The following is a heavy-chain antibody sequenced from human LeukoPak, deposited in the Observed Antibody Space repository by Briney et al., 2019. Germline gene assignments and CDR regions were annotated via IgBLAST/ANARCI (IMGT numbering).Heavy chain of an antibody. J-gene: IGHJ6*03. CDR2: IIPILGIA. V-gene: IGHV1-69*02. CDR1: GGTFSSYT. Sequence: GSSVEVSCKASGGTFSSYTISWVRQAPGQGLEWMGRIIPILGIANYAQKFQGRVTITADKSPSTAYMELSSLRSEATAVYYCARGICCPSCYTSYYYYMDVWGEGTTVTVS. D-gene: IGHD2-2*02. CDR3: ARGICCPSCYTSYYYYMDV.